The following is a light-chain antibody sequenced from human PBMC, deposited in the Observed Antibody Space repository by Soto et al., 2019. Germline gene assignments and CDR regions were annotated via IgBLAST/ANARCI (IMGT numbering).Light chain of an antibody. J-gene: IGLJ1*01. CDR2: EVS. V-gene: IGLV2-14*01. CDR1: NSDIGSYSH. Sequence: QSCLTQPASVSGSPGQTITISCAGTNSDIGSYSHVAWYQQYPGKTPKLIIYEVSYRPSGVSHRFSGSKSGITASLTISGLQAEDEADYYCISYTGSDTSYVFGTGTKVTVL. CDR3: ISYTGSDTSYV.